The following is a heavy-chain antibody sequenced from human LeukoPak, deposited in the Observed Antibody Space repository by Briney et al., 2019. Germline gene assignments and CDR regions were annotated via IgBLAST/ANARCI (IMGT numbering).Heavy chain of an antibody. CDR1: GYTFTGYY. V-gene: IGHV1-2*02. CDR3: ARVAAAGTGWFDP. CDR2: INPNSGGT. J-gene: IGHJ5*02. D-gene: IGHD6-13*01. Sequence: ASVTVSCKASGYTFTGYYMHWVRQAPGQGLEWMGWINPNSGGTNYAQKFQGRVTMTRDTSSSTAYMELSRLRSDDTAVYYCARVAAAGTGWFDPWGQGTLVTVSS.